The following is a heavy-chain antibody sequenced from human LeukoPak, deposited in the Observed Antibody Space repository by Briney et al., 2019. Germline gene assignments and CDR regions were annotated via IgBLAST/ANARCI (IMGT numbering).Heavy chain of an antibody. D-gene: IGHD4-17*01. Sequence: GGSLRLSCAASGFTFSSYSMNWVRQAPGKGLEWVSAISGSGGSTYYADSVKGRFTISRDNSKNTLYLQMNSLRAEDTAVYYCAKRAGDYWGVGAYYYYYMDVWGKGTTVTVSS. V-gene: IGHV3-23*01. CDR2: ISGSGGST. J-gene: IGHJ6*03. CDR1: GFTFSSYS. CDR3: AKRAGDYWGVGAYYYYYMDV.